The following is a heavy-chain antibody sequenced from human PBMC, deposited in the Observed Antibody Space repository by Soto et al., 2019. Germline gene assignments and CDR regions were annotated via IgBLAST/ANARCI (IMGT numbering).Heavy chain of an antibody. J-gene: IGHJ4*02. CDR1: GNTFTYRY. Sequence: QMQLVQSGAEVKKTGSSVTVSCKALGNTFTYRYLHWVRQAPGQALEWMGWITPFNGDVHYSQKFQERVTITRDRSINTAYMRMSVLRSEDTAMYYCAIGGAGSGPFTWELPDHWGQGTLVTVSS. CDR3: AIGGAGSGPFTWELPDH. CDR2: ITPFNGDV. V-gene: IGHV1-45*02. D-gene: IGHD3-16*01.